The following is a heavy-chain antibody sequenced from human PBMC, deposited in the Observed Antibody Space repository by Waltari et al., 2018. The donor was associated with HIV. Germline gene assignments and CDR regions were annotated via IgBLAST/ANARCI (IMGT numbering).Heavy chain of an antibody. V-gene: IGHV3-9*01. CDR1: GFTFDYFP. CDR2: ISWNSGIT. Sequence: EVQLVESGGGLVQPGRSLRLSCVASGFTFDYFPMPWVRQSPGKGLEWVSGISWNSGITDYGDSVKGRFTISRDNAKNSLYLQMNSLTVEDTAFYYCAKGGSHLTIFEAWFDSWGQGTLVTVSS. D-gene: IGHD3-3*01. CDR3: AKGGSHLTIFEAWFDS. J-gene: IGHJ5*01.